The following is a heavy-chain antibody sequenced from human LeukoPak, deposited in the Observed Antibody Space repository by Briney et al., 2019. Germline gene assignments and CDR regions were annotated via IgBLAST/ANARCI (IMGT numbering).Heavy chain of an antibody. J-gene: IGHJ4*02. CDR2: IYYSRST. D-gene: IGHD3-9*01. CDR1: GGSISSGDYY. Sequence: SQTLSLTCTVSGGSISSGDYYWSWIRQPPGKGLEWIGYIYYSRSTYYNPSLKSRVTISVDTSKNQFSLKLSSVTAADTAVYYCARNDYYYHILTGYYGGTTFDYWGQGTLVTVSS. CDR3: ARNDYYYHILTGYYGGTTFDY. V-gene: IGHV4-30-4*01.